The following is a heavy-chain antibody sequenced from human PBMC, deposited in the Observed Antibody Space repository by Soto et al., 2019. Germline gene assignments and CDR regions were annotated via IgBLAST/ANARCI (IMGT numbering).Heavy chain of an antibody. CDR1: GYIFTNYY. Sequence: GASVKVSCKASGYIFTNYYIHWVRQAPGQGLEWMAKIKPLPNSGSTKNAQKFQGRVTVTRDTSTSTVFLELSSLRSDDTAVYYCARDLAAAAYWGQGTLVTVSS. J-gene: IGHJ4*02. D-gene: IGHD6-13*01. CDR2: IKPLPNSGST. CDR3: ARDLAAAAY. V-gene: IGHV1-46*01.